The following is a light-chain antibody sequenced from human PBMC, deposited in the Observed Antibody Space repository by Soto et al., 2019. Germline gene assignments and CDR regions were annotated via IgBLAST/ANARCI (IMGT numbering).Light chain of an antibody. CDR2: NNN. V-gene: IGLV1-44*01. J-gene: IGLJ1*01. CDR3: AAWDDSLNGLV. Sequence: QSVLTQPPSASGTPGQRVTISCSGSSSNIGSNTVNWYQQRPGTAPKLLSYNNNQRPSGVPDRFSGSKSGTSASLAISGLQSEDQADYYCAAWDDSLNGLVFGPGTKLTVL. CDR1: SSNIGSNT.